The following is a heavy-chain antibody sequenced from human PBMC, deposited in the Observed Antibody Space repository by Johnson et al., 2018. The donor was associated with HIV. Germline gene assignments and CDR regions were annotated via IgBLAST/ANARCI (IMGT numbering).Heavy chain of an antibody. CDR3: CYGSGTYDGPAFDI. V-gene: IGHV3-30*10. CDR2: ISFDGSNK. D-gene: IGHD3-10*01. Sequence: QVQLVESGGGVVQPGSSLRLSCAASGFTFSTYAMHWVRQAPGQGLEWVAGISFDGSNKYYTDSVKGRLTISRDNSKNTLYLQMNSLIPEDTAVYYCCYGSGTYDGPAFDIWGQGTVVIVSS. CDR1: GFTFSTYA. J-gene: IGHJ3*02.